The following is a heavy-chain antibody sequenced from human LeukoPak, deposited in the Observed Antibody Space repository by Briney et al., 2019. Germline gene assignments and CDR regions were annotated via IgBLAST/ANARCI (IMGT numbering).Heavy chain of an antibody. CDR1: GFSFRNSW. CDR3: ARVLVPRGGMDV. CDR2: ISSSSSTI. Sequence: PGGSLRLSCAASGFSFRNSWMSWVRQAPGKGLEWVSYISSSSSTIYYADSVKGRFTISRDNAKNSLYLQMNSLRAEDTAVYYCARVLVPRGGMDVWGQGTTVTVSS. V-gene: IGHV3-48*04. D-gene: IGHD2-8*02. J-gene: IGHJ6*02.